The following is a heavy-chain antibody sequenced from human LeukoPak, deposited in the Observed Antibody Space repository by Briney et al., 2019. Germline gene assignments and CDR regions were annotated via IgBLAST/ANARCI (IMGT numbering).Heavy chain of an antibody. D-gene: IGHD1-14*01. CDR3: ARETYRGGAFDI. CDR2: IIPIFGTA. CDR1: GGTFSSYA. V-gene: IGHV1-69*05. J-gene: IGHJ3*02. Sequence: SVKVSCKASGGTFSSYAISWVRQAPGQGLEWMGGIIPIFGTANYAQKFQGRVTITTDESTSTAYMELSSLRPEDTAVYYCARETYRGGAFDIWGQGTMVTVSS.